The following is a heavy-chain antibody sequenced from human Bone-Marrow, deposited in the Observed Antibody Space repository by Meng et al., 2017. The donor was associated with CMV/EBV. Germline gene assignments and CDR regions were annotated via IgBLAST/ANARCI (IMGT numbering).Heavy chain of an antibody. D-gene: IGHD6-19*01. CDR3: AILRSAVGTFD. J-gene: IGHJ4*02. V-gene: IGHV4-4*02. CDR2: IYHSGST. Sequence: SETLSLTCAVSGGSISSSNWWSWVRQPPGKGLEWIGEIYHSGSTNYNPSLKSRVTISVDRSKNQFSLKLSSVTAADTAVYYCAILRSAVGTFDWGQGTLVTVSS. CDR1: GGSISSSNW.